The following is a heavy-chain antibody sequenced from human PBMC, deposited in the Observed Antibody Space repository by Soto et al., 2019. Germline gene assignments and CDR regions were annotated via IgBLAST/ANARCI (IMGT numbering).Heavy chain of an antibody. Sequence: PGESLKISCKGSGYSFTSYWIGWVRQMPGKGLEWMGIIYPGDSDTRYSPSFQGQVTISADKSISTAYLQWSSLKASDTAMYYRARRGVGATTRYYYYGMDVWGQGTTVTVSS. CDR1: GYSFTSYW. CDR3: ARRGVGATTRYYYYGMDV. V-gene: IGHV5-51*01. J-gene: IGHJ6*02. CDR2: IYPGDSDT. D-gene: IGHD1-26*01.